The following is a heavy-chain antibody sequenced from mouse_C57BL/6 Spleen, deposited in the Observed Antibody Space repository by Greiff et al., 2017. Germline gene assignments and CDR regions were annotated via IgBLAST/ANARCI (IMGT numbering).Heavy chain of an antibody. CDR2: IYPGSGNT. J-gene: IGHJ2*01. V-gene: IGHV1-66*01. D-gene: IGHD2-14*01. CDR1: GYSFTSYY. Sequence: QVQLQQSGPELVKPGASVQISCKASGYSFTSYYIHWVKQRPGQGLEWIGWIYPGSGNTKYNEKFKGKATLTADTSSSTAYMQLSSLTSEDSAVYYCAREEVLRNYFDYWGQGTTLTVSS. CDR3: AREEVLRNYFDY.